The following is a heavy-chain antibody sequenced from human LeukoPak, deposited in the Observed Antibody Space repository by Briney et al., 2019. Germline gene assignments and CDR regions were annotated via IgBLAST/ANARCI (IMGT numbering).Heavy chain of an antibody. CDR3: ARDCGGGYNLCNDAFDI. CDR2: IIPIFGTA. V-gene: IGHV1-69*13. J-gene: IGHJ3*02. D-gene: IGHD5-24*01. CDR1: GGTFSSYA. Sequence: SVKVSCKASGGTFSSYAISWVRQAPGQGLEWMGGIIPIFGTANYAQKFQGRVTITADESTSTAYMELSSLRSGDTAVYYCARDCGGGYNLCNDAFDIWGQGTMVTVSS.